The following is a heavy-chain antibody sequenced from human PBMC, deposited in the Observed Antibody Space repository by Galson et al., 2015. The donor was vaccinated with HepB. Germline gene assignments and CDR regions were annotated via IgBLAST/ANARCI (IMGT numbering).Heavy chain of an antibody. CDR1: GFTFSTYA. V-gene: IGHV3-23*01. J-gene: IGHJ4*02. CDR3: AKDIYGDYGGLHY. CDR2: ITGNGGST. Sequence: SLRLSCAASGFTFSTYAMSWVRQAPGKGLEWVSVITGNGGSTYYADSVKGRFTISRDISKNTLHLQMNSLRAEDTAVYFCAKDIYGDYGGLHYWGQGTLVTVSS. D-gene: IGHD4-17*01.